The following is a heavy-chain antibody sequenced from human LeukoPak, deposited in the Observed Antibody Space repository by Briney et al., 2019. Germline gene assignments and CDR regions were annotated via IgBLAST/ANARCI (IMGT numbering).Heavy chain of an antibody. V-gene: IGHV6-1*01. CDR1: GDSVSSNSAA. J-gene: IGHJ4*02. CDR3: ARANTYSSSWDFDY. Sequence: SQTLSLTCAISGDSVSSNSAAWNWIRQSPSRGLEWLGRTYYRSKWYNDYAVSVKSRITINPDTFKNQFSLQLNSVTPEDTAVYYCARANTYSSSWDFDYWGQGTLVTVSS. CDR2: TYYRSKWYN. D-gene: IGHD6-6*01.